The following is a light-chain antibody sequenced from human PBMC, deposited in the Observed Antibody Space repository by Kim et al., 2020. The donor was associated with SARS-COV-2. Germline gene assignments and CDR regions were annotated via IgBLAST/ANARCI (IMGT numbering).Light chain of an antibody. CDR3: QQYGSSRLT. CDR1: HSISSSY. Sequence: SPGERVTISCRASHSISSSYLAWYQQKPGHAPRLLIYAVSNRAAGIPDRFSGSGSGTDFTLTISRLEPEDFAVYYCQQYGSSRLTFGGGTKVDIK. CDR2: AVS. V-gene: IGKV3-20*01. J-gene: IGKJ4*01.